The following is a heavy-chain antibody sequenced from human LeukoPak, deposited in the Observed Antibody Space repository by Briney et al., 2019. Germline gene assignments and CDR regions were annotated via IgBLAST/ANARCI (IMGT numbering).Heavy chain of an antibody. CDR3: ARCTTGRTFGSLREIKRSREIDY. Sequence: GGSLRLSCAASGFIFSSYGMTWVRQAPGKGLEWVSAISGSGSGGSTYYADSVKGRFTISRDNAENSLYLQMNSLRVEDTAVYYCARCTTGRTFGSLREIKRSREIDYWGQGTLVTVSS. J-gene: IGHJ4*02. V-gene: IGHV3-23*01. D-gene: IGHD1-1*01. CDR1: GFIFSSYG. CDR2: ISGSGSGGST.